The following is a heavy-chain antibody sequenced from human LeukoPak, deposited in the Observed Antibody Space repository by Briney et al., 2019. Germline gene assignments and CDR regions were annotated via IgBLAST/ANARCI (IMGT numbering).Heavy chain of an antibody. CDR3: AKAPYCSGGSCYHFDY. CDR1: GFTFSGYD. CDR2: TSSSSSTI. D-gene: IGHD2-15*01. V-gene: IGHV3-48*04. J-gene: IGHJ4*02. Sequence: GGSLRLSCAASGFTFSGYDMSWVRQAPGKGLEWVSYTSSSSSTIYYADSVKSRFTISRDNAKNSLYLQMNSLRAEDTAVYYCAKAPYCSGGSCYHFDYWGQGTLVTVSS.